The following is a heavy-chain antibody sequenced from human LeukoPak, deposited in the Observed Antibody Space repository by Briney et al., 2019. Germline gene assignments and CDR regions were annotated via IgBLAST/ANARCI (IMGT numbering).Heavy chain of an antibody. D-gene: IGHD1-26*01. CDR3: ARGGFRVGATDTGNY. CDR1: GYTFTSYG. J-gene: IGHJ4*02. Sequence: ASVKVSCKASGYTFTSYGISWVRQAPGQGLEWMGWISAYNGNTNYAQKLQGRVTMTTDTSTSAAYMELRSLRSDDTAVYYCARGGFRVGATDTGNYWGQGTLVTVSS. CDR2: ISAYNGNT. V-gene: IGHV1-18*01.